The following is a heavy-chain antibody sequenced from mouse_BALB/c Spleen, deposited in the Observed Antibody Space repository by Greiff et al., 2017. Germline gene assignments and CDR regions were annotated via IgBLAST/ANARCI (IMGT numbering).Heavy chain of an antibody. CDR1: GYTFTSYW. V-gene: IGHV1-7*01. J-gene: IGHJ3*01. CDR3: ARPRFYGNYGWFAY. CDR2: INPSTGYT. Sequence: QVQLQQSGAELAKPGASVKMSCKASGYTFTSYWMHWVKQRPGQGLEWIGYINPSTGYTEYNQKFKDKATLTADKSSSTAYMQLSSLTSEDSAVYYCARPRFYGNYGWFAYWGQGTLVTVSA. D-gene: IGHD2-1*01.